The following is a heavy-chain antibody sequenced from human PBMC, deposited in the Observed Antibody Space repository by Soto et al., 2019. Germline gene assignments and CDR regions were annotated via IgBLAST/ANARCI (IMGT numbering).Heavy chain of an antibody. CDR1: GGSISSSNW. V-gene: IGHV4-4*02. D-gene: IGHD6-6*01. Sequence: QVQLQESGPGLVKPSGTLSLTCAVSGGSISSSNWWSWVRQPPAKGLEWIGEIYHSASTNYNPSLKSRVTISVDKSKNQFSLRLSSVTAADTAVYYCASDLVKEGGRANFDYWGQGTLVTVSS. CDR2: IYHSAST. J-gene: IGHJ4*02. CDR3: ASDLVKEGGRANFDY.